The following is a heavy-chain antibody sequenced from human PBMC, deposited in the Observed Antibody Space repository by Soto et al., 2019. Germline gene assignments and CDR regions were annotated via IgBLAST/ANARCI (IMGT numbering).Heavy chain of an antibody. CDR3: TREQSDDNYVDP. D-gene: IGHD5-18*01. Sequence: SETLSLTCNVSGGSIYTYYWNWIRQSPGKGLEWIGYISDGGSTNYNPSLKRRVTISLDKSKSQFSLRLISVTAAGTAVYYGTREQSDDNYVDPWGRGTLVTVSS. CDR1: GGSIYTYY. CDR2: ISDGGST. V-gene: IGHV4-59*01. J-gene: IGHJ5*02.